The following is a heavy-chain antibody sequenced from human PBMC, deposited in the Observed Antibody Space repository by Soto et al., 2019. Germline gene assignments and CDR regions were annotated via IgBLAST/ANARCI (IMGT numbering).Heavy chain of an antibody. CDR3: AKDVSGSYYNNWFDP. D-gene: IGHD3-10*01. CDR1: GFTFNNYA. CDR2: ISGSGGST. Sequence: GGSLRLSCAASGFTFNNYAMSWVRQAPGKGLEWVSAISGSGGSTYYADSVKGRSTISRDNSKNTLYLQMNSLRAEDTAVYYCAKDVSGSYYNNWFDPWGQGTLVTVSS. V-gene: IGHV3-23*01. J-gene: IGHJ5*02.